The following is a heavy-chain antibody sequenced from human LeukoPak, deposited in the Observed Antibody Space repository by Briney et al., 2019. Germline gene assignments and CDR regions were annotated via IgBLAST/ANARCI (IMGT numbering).Heavy chain of an antibody. D-gene: IGHD2-15*01. CDR2: INPYNGNT. CDR1: GYTFTSYG. J-gene: IGHJ4*02. CDR3: ARDNIVVVVAATHQYYDY. Sequence: ASVKVSCKASGYTFTSYGISWVRQAPGQGLEWMGWINPYNGNTDYSQKLQGRVTMTTDTSTTTAYVELSRLRSDDTAVYYCARDNIVVVVAATHQYYDYWGQGTLVTVSS. V-gene: IGHV1-18*01.